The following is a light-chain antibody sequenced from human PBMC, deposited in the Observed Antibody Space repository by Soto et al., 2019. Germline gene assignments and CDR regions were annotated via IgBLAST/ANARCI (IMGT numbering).Light chain of an antibody. CDR2: GVS. V-gene: IGKV3-15*01. Sequence: EIVMTQSPATLSVSPGERATLSCRASQSISSLLAWYQQRPGQAPRLLIYGVSTRATGIPARFSGSGSGTEFTLTISSLQPDDFATYYCQQYNSYRSITFGQGTRLEIK. CDR1: QSISSL. CDR3: QQYNSYRSIT. J-gene: IGKJ5*01.